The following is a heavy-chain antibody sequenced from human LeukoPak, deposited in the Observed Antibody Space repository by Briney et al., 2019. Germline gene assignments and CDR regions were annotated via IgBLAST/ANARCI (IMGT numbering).Heavy chain of an antibody. CDR1: GGSISSRSYY. D-gene: IGHD5-18*01. V-gene: IGHV4-39*07. J-gene: IGHJ4*02. CDR3: ASPGRYSYGMAALYY. Sequence: PSETLSLTCTVSGGSISSRSYYWGWIRQPPGKGLEWIGNIYYSGSSYYNPSLKSRVTISVDTSKNQFSLKLTSVTAADTAVYYCASPGRYSYGMAALYYWGQGTLVTVSS. CDR2: IYYSGSS.